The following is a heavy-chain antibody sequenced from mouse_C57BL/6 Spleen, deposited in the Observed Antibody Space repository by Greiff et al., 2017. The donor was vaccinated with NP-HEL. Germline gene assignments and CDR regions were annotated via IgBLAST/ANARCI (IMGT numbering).Heavy chain of an antibody. CDR1: GFTFSSYA. CDR2: ISDGGSYT. Sequence: EVQGVESGGGLVKPGGSLKLSCAASGFTFSSYAMSWVRQTPEKRLEWVATISDGGSYTYYPDNVKGRFTISRDNAKNNLYLQMSHLKSEDTAMYYCARDHILRTWFAYWGQGTLVTVSA. D-gene: IGHD2-12*01. V-gene: IGHV5-4*01. CDR3: ARDHILRTWFAY. J-gene: IGHJ3*01.